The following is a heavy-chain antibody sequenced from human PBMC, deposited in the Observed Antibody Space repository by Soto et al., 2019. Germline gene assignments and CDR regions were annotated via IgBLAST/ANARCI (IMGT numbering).Heavy chain of an antibody. J-gene: IGHJ6*03. CDR1: GGSISSYY. V-gene: IGHV4-59*01. Sequence: SETLSLTCTVSGGSISSYYWSWIRQPPGKGLEWIGYIYYSGSTNYNPSLKSRVTISVDTSKNQFSLKLSSVTAADTAVYYCARGYGSGNFGYYMDVWGKGTTVTVSS. D-gene: IGHD3-10*01. CDR3: ARGYGSGNFGYYMDV. CDR2: IYYSGST.